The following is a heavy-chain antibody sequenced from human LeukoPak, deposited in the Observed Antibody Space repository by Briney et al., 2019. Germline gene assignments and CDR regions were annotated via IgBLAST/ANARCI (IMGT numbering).Heavy chain of an antibody. CDR2: IYTSGST. V-gene: IGHV4-4*07. J-gene: IGHJ4*02. CDR1: GGSISSYY. CDR3: ARESDYDFWSGYGPFDY. Sequence: SETLSLTCTVSGGSISSYYWSWIRQPAGKGLEWIGRIYTSGSTNYNPFLKSRVTMSVDTSKNQFSLKLSSVTAADTAVYYCARESDYDFWSGYGPFDYWGQGTLVTVSS. D-gene: IGHD3-3*01.